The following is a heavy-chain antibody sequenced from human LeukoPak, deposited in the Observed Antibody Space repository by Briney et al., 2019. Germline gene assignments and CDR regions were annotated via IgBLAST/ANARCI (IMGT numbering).Heavy chain of an antibody. D-gene: IGHD1-26*01. CDR1: GGSISSHY. V-gene: IGHV4-34*01. Sequence: SETLSLTCTVSGGSISSHYWSWIRQPPGKGLEWIGEINHSGSTNYNPSLKSRVTISVDTSKNQFSLKLSSVTAADTAVYYCARGRGSYSVYYGMDVWGQGTTVTVSS. J-gene: IGHJ6*02. CDR3: ARGRGSYSVYYGMDV. CDR2: INHSGST.